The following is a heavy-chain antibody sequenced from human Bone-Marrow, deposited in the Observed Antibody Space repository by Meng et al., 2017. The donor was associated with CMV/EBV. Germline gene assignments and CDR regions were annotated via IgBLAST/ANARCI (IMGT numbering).Heavy chain of an antibody. J-gene: IGHJ4*02. V-gene: IGHV4-39*01. CDR3: AGQGGVPGATQY. Sequence: SETLSLTCIVSGGSISTYSSYWAWIRQPPGKGLELIGSVYYSGSTYYNPSLKSRVTISVETSKNQFSLNLGSVTAADTALYYCAGQGGVPGATQYWGQGTLVTVSS. CDR2: VYYSGST. D-gene: IGHD3-16*01. CDR1: GGSISTYSSY.